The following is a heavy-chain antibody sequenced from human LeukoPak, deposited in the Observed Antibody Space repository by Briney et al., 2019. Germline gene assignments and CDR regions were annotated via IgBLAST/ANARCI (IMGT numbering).Heavy chain of an antibody. J-gene: IGHJ6*02. CDR1: GGSISSYF. CDR3: ARALLVDYYGMDV. D-gene: IGHD2-8*02. V-gene: IGHV4-59*01. CDR2: IYSSGRT. Sequence: SETLSLTCTVSGGSISSYFWNWIRQPPGKGLEWIGYIYSSGRTNSNPSLKSRVTISVDTSKNQFSLNLNSVTAADTAVYYCARALLVDYYGMDVWGQGTTVTVSS.